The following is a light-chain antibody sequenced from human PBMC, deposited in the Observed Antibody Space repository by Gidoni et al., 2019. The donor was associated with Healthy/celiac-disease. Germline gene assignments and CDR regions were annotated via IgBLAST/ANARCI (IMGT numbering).Light chain of an antibody. V-gene: IGKV3-11*01. J-gene: IGKJ5*01. CDR2: DAS. CDR3: QQRNNWPSIT. Sequence: EIVLTQSPATLSLSPGERATLSCRASQSVSSYLAWYQQKPGQAPRLLIYDASNSAACVPAKFSGGRSGTDFTLTISSLEPEDFAVYYYQQRNNWPSITFGQGTRLEIK. CDR1: QSVSSY.